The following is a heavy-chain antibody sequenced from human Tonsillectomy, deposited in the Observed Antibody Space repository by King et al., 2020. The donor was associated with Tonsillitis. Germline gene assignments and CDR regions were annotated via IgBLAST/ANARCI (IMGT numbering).Heavy chain of an antibody. CDR1: GFTFSTCT. V-gene: IGHV3-48*01. Sequence: VQLVQSGGGVVQPGGSLRLSCAASGFTFSTCTMTWVRQAPGKGLEFISYITSSSDTIYYADSVRGRFSTSRDNAKNSLYLQMNSLRAEDTAVYYCANFDSSTWYPVGDWGQGTLVTVSS. D-gene: IGHD6-13*01. CDR3: ANFDSSTWYPVGD. CDR2: ITSSSDTI. J-gene: IGHJ4*02.